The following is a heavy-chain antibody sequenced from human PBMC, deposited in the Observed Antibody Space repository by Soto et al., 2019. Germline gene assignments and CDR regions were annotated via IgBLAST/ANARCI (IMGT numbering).Heavy chain of an antibody. CDR1: GGTFSSYA. J-gene: IGHJ3*02. D-gene: IGHD3-10*01. V-gene: IGHV1-69*06. Sequence: QVQLVQSGAEVKKPGSSVKVSCKASGGTFSSYAISWVRQAPGQGLEWMGGIIPIFGTANYAQKFQGRVTITADKSTTTAYMELSSLRSEDTAVYYCARDEVSHYYGRQAFDIWGQGTMVTVSS. CDR2: IIPIFGTA. CDR3: ARDEVSHYYGRQAFDI.